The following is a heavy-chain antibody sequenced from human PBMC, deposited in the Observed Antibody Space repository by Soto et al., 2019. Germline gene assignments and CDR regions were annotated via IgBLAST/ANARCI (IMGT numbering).Heavy chain of an antibody. D-gene: IGHD2-21*02. CDR2: IYYSGST. CDR3: AVVTGAFDI. Sequence: QVQLQESGPGLVKPSQTLSLTCSVSGASINHTDHYWSWIRQHPQRRLEWIAYIYYSGSTNYNPSLKSRITISLDSSKNQSSLKLSSMTAGDAAVYYGAVVTGAFDIWGQGTMVAVSA. J-gene: IGHJ3*02. V-gene: IGHV4-31*03. CDR1: GASINHTDHY.